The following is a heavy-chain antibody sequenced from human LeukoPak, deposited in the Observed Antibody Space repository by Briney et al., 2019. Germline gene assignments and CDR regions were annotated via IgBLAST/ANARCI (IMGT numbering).Heavy chain of an antibody. CDR1: GGSISSSNW. CDR2: IYHSGST. J-gene: IGHJ6*03. V-gene: IGHV4-4*02. CDR3: ARAHDYYYYMDV. Sequence: SGTLSLTCAVSGGSISSSNWWSWVRQPPGKGLEWIGEIYHSGSTNYNPSLKSRVTISVDTSKNQFSLKLSSVTAADAAVYYCARAHDYYYYMDVWGKGTTVTVSS.